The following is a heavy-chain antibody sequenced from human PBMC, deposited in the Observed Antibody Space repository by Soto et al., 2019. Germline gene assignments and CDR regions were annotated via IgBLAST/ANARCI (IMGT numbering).Heavy chain of an antibody. CDR1: GFSLSNARMG. J-gene: IGHJ2*01. CDR3: ARIPNCSGGSCYSDWYFDL. CDR2: IFSNDEK. V-gene: IGHV2-26*01. D-gene: IGHD2-15*01. Sequence: QVTLKASGPVLVTPTETLTLTCTVSGFSLSNARMGVSWIRQPPGKALAWLAHIFSNDEKSYSTSLKSRLTISKDTSKSQVGLTMTNMDPVDTATYYCARIPNCSGGSCYSDWYFDLWGRGTLVTVSS.